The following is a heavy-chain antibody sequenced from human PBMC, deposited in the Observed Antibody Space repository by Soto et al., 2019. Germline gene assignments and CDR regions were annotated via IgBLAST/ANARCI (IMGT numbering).Heavy chain of an antibody. CDR1: GFTVSSNY. CDR2: IYSGGST. Sequence: EVQLVESGGGLVQPGGSLRLSCAASGFTVSSNYMSWVRQAPGKGLEWVSVIYSGGSTYYADSVKGRFTISRDNSKNTLYIQMNSLRAEDTAVYYWASHCSGGSCYYWYFDLWCHGPLVTVSP. D-gene: IGHD2-15*01. V-gene: IGHV3-66*04. J-gene: IGHJ2*01. CDR3: ASHCSGGSCYYWYFDL.